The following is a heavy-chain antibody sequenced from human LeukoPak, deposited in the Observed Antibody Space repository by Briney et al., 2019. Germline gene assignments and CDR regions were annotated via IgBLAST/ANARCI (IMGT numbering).Heavy chain of an antibody. CDR2: INHSGST. J-gene: IGHJ5*02. V-gene: IGHV4-34*01. CDR3: GRTLGWFDP. CDR1: GGSFSGYY. Sequence: SETLSLTCAVYGGSFSGYYWSWIRQPPGKGLEWIGEINHSGSTNYNPSLKSRVTISVDMSKNQFSLKLSSVTAADTAVYYCGRTLGWFDPWGQGTLVTVSS.